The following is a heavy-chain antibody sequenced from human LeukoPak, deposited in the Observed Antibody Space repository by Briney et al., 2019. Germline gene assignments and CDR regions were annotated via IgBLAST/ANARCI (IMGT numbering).Heavy chain of an antibody. CDR3: ARDRGGYYGSGSYYEPNWFDP. Sequence: SETLSLTCTVSGGSISSYYWSWIRQPPGKGLEWIGYIYYSGSTNYNPSLKSRVTISVDTSKNQFSLKLSSVTAADTAVYYCARDRGGYYGSGSYYEPNWFDPWGQGTLVTASS. J-gene: IGHJ5*02. CDR1: GGSISSYY. D-gene: IGHD3-10*01. CDR2: IYYSGST. V-gene: IGHV4-59*01.